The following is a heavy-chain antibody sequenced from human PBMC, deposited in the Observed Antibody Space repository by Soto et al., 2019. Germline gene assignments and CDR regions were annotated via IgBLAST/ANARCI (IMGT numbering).Heavy chain of an antibody. J-gene: IGHJ4*02. Sequence: QVQLVQSGAEVKKPGASVKVSCKASGYTFTSYGISWVRQAPGQGLEWMGWINAYNGNTNYAQKLQGRVTMATDTATSTAYMELRSLRSDDTAVYYCAGGWLGEFVHDFDYWGQGSLVTVSS. V-gene: IGHV1-18*01. CDR1: GYTFTSYG. CDR2: INAYNGNT. D-gene: IGHD3-10*01. CDR3: AGGWLGEFVHDFDY.